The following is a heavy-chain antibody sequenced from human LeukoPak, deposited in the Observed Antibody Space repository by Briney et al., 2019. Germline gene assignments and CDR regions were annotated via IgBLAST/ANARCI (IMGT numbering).Heavy chain of an antibody. V-gene: IGHV3-23*01. CDR3: AKRLYDSSGYSYYYGMDV. J-gene: IGHJ6*02. CDR2: ISGSGGST. D-gene: IGHD3-22*01. CDR1: GFTFSSYA. Sequence: RGSLRLSCAASGFTFSSYAMSWVRQAPGKGLEWVSAISGSGGSTYYADSVKGRFTISRDNSKNTLYLQMNSLRAEDTAVYYCAKRLYDSSGYSYYYGMDVWGQGTTVTVSS.